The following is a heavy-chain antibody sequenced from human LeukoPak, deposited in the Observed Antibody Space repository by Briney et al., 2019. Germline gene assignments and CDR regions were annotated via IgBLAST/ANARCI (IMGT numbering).Heavy chain of an antibody. CDR2: ISSSGSTI. J-gene: IGHJ4*02. V-gene: IGHV3-11*04. CDR3: ARDTGIAAAGTDYFDY. CDR1: GFTVSSNY. D-gene: IGHD6-13*01. Sequence: GGSLRLSCAASGFTVSSNYMSWIRQAPGKGLEWVSYISSSGSTIYYADSVKGRFTISRDNAKNSLYLQMNSLRAEDTAVYYCARDTGIAAAGTDYFDYWGQGTLVTVSS.